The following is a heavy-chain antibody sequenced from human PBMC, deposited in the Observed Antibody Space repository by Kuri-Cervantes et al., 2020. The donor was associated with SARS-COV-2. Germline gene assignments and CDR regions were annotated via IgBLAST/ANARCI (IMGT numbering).Heavy chain of an antibody. CDR3: ARDIGTFTMVRGVIPGWLDP. Sequence: SVKVSCKASGGTFSSYAISWVRQAPGQGLEWMGGIIPIFGTANYAQQFQGRVTITADESTSTAYMELSSLRSEDTAVYYCARDIGTFTMVRGVIPGWLDPWGQGTLVTVSS. CDR1: GGTFSSYA. CDR2: IIPIFGTA. D-gene: IGHD3-10*01. V-gene: IGHV1-69*13. J-gene: IGHJ5*02.